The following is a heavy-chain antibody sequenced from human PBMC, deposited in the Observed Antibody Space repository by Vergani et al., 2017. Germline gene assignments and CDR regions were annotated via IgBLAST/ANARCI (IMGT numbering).Heavy chain of an antibody. CDR2: ISSSSSYI. J-gene: IGHJ6*02. CDR1: GFTFSSDS. Sequence: EVQLVESGGGLVKPGGSLRLSCAASGFTFSSDSMNWVRQAPGKGLEWVSSISSSSSYIYYADSVKGRFTISRDNAKNSLYLQMISLRAEDTAVYYCARDQGVEVAGTHYYYYYGMDVWGQGTTVTVSS. D-gene: IGHD6-19*01. CDR3: ARDQGVEVAGTHYYYYYGMDV. V-gene: IGHV3-21*01.